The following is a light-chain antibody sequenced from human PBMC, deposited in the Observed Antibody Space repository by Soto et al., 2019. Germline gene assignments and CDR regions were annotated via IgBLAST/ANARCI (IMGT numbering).Light chain of an antibody. CDR3: QSYDNSLSGNYV. Sequence: QPVLTQPPSVSGAPGQTVTISCTGSTSNIGAGYDVHWYQQLPGAAPKLLIFRNNNRPSGVPDRFSGSKSGTSASLAITGLQAEDEADYHCQSYDNSLSGNYVFGTGTNVTVL. CDR1: TSNIGAGYD. J-gene: IGLJ1*01. CDR2: RNN. V-gene: IGLV1-40*01.